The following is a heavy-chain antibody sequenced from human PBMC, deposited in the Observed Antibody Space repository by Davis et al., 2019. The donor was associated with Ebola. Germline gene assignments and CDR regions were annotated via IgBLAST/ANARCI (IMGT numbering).Heavy chain of an antibody. Sequence: MPSETLSLTCAVSGVSISSSNRWSWVRQPPGKGLEWIGYIYYSGSTNYNPSLKSRVTISVDTSKNQFSLKLSSVTAADTAVYYCARVYSSSWYPYFDYWGQGTLVTVSS. CDR1: GVSISSSNR. D-gene: IGHD6-13*01. J-gene: IGHJ4*02. CDR3: ARVYSSSWYPYFDY. V-gene: IGHV4-4*02. CDR2: IYYSGST.